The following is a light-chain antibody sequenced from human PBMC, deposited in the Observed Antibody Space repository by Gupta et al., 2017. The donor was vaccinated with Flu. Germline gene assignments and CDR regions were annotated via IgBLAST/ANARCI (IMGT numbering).Light chain of an antibody. V-gene: IGKV1-39*01. CDR2: AAS. CDR1: PSISNH. Sequence: DIQMTQSPSSLSASVGDRVTITCRASPSISNHLNWYQQKPGKAPKVLIYAASSLQSGVPSRFSGSGSGTDFTLTISSLQPEDFATYYCQQSYSKRTFGQGTKLEIK. CDR3: QQSYSKRT. J-gene: IGKJ2*01.